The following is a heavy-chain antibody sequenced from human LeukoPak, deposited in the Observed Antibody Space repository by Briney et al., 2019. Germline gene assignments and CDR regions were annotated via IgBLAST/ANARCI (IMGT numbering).Heavy chain of an antibody. CDR3: ARDDTAYFDY. J-gene: IGHJ4*02. Sequence: GGSLRLSCAASGFTFSSYGMHWVRQAPDKGLEWVAIIWYDGSNKFYADSVKGRFTISRDNSKNTLYLQMNSLRAEDTAVYYCARDDTAYFDYWGLGTLVTVS. D-gene: IGHD2-2*02. V-gene: IGHV3-33*01. CDR2: IWYDGSNK. CDR1: GFTFSSYG.